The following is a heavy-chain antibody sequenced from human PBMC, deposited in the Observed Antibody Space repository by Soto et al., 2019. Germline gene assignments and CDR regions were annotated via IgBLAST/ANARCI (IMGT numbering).Heavy chain of an antibody. CDR1: GFTFSSYT. V-gene: IGHV3-21*06. Sequence: EVQLVESGGGLVKPGGSLTLSCAASGFTFSSYTMTWVRQAPGKGLEWVSSISFSSTNIHYADSIKGRFTISRDNAKNSLYLQMNSLRAEDTAVYYCARGDGDLAYWGQGTLVTVSS. J-gene: IGHJ4*02. D-gene: IGHD3-16*01. CDR2: ISFSSTNI. CDR3: ARGDGDLAY.